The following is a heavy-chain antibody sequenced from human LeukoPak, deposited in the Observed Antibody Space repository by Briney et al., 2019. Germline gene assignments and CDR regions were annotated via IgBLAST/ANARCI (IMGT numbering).Heavy chain of an antibody. CDR3: SRAGILTTPYYFDL. CDR2: IRNKRSSYTT. J-gene: IGHJ4*02. V-gene: IGHV3-72*01. Sequence: PGGSLRLSCAASGFTFSDHYMDWVRQAPGEGLEWVARIRNKRSSYTTEYAASVKGRFTVSGDDSQNSLYLQMNSLTTEDSAFYYCSRAGILTTPYYFDLWGQGTLVTVSS. CDR1: GFTFSDHY. D-gene: IGHD4-11*01.